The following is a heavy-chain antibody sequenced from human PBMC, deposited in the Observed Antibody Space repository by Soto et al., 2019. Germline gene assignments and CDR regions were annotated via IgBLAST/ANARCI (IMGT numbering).Heavy chain of an antibody. CDR2: IYYSGST. Sequence: PSETLSLTCTVSGGSISSYYWSWIRQPPGKGLEWIGYIYYSGSTNYNPSLKSRVTISVDTSKNQFSLKLSSVTAADTAVYYCARMGSYYGSGRTFDYWGQGTLVTVSS. V-gene: IGHV4-59*08. D-gene: IGHD3-10*01. CDR1: GGSISSYY. CDR3: ARMGSYYGSGRTFDY. J-gene: IGHJ4*02.